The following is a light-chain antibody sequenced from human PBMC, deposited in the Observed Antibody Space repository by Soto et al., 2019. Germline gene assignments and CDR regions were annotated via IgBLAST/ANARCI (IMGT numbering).Light chain of an antibody. Sequence: QSVLTQPASVSGSPGQSITISCTGTSSDVGTYNYVSWYQQYPGKAPKLMVYEVSYRPSGVSNRFSGSKSGNTASLIISGLQPEDEADYYCSSYTSSSTYVFGIGTKLTVL. CDR1: SSDVGTYNY. J-gene: IGLJ1*01. V-gene: IGLV2-14*01. CDR3: SSYTSSSTYV. CDR2: EVS.